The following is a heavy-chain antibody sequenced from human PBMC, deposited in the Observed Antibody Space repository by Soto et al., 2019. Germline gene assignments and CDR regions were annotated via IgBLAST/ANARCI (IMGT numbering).Heavy chain of an antibody. CDR2: INHSGST. V-gene: IGHV4-34*01. CDR3: ASRTFASIAAAALYYFDY. Sequence: SETLSLTCAVYGESFDGYYWIWIRQSPGKGLEWIGEINHSGSTNYNPSLNTRVTISVDTSKNQFSLKLSSVTAADTAVYYCASRTFASIAAAALYYFDYWGQGTLVTVSS. J-gene: IGHJ4*02. D-gene: IGHD6-13*01. CDR1: GESFDGYY.